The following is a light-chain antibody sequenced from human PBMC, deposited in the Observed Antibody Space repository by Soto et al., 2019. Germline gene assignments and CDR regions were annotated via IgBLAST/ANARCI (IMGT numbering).Light chain of an antibody. V-gene: IGKV1-9*01. J-gene: IGKJ1*01. Sequence: IQLTQSPSSLSASVGDRVTITCQASQGISSFLAWYQQKPGKAPKLLIYAASTLQSGVPSRFSGGGSGTDFSLIINGLQPEDFATYFCQQYSSYPETFGQGTKV. CDR2: AAS. CDR1: QGISSF. CDR3: QQYSSYPET.